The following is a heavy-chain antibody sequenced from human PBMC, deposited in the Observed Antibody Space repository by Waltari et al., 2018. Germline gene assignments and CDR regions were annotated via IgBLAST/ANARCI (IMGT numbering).Heavy chain of an antibody. CDR1: GFTVSSNY. J-gene: IGHJ3*02. V-gene: IGHV3-53*01. CDR3: ARERNDHTTPGAFDI. CDR2: MYSGGST. D-gene: IGHD1-26*01. Sequence: EVQLVESGGGLIQPGGSLRLSCAASGFTVSSNYMSWVRQAPGKGVEWVSVMYSGGSTYYADSVKGRFTISRDNSKNTLYLQMNSLRAEDTAVYYCARERNDHTTPGAFDIWGQGTMVTVSS.